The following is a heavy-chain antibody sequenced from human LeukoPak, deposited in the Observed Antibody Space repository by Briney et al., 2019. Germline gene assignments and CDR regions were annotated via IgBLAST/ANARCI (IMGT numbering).Heavy chain of an antibody. Sequence: GGSLRLSCAASGFTFSSYGMHWVRQAPGKGLEWVAVISYDGSNKYYADSVKGRFTISRDNSKNTLYLQMNSLRAEDTAVYYCATAPVAGTDYYYGMDVWGQGTTVTVSS. CDR2: ISYDGSNK. CDR1: GFTFSSYG. CDR3: ATAPVAGTDYYYGMDV. J-gene: IGHJ6*02. V-gene: IGHV3-30*03. D-gene: IGHD6-19*01.